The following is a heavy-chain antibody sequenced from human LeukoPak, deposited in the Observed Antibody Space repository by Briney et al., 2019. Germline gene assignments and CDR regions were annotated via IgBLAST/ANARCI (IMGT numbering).Heavy chain of an antibody. Sequence: SETLSLTCTVSGGSISSYYWSWIRQPPGKGLEWIGYIYYSGSTNYNPSLKSRVTISVDRSKNQFSLKLSSVTAADTAVYYCAREKDYSYFDYWGQGTLVTVSS. D-gene: IGHD2-21*01. J-gene: IGHJ4*02. CDR1: GGSISSYY. CDR2: IYYSGST. CDR3: AREKDYSYFDY. V-gene: IGHV4-59*12.